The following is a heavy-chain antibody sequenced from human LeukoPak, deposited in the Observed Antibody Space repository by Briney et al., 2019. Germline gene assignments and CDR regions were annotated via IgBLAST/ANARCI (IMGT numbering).Heavy chain of an antibody. D-gene: IGHD1-1*01. V-gene: IGHV3-48*04. CDR1: GFTFSSYS. CDR2: ISSSSSTI. Sequence: GGSLRLSCAASGFTFSSYSMTWVRQAPGKGLEWVSYISSSSSTIYYADSVKGRFTISRDNAKNSLYLQMNSLRAEDTAVYYCARADWNQGGAFDIWGQGTMVTVSS. CDR3: ARADWNQGGAFDI. J-gene: IGHJ3*02.